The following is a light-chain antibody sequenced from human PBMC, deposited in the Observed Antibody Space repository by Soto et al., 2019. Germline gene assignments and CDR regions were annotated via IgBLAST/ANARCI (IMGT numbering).Light chain of an antibody. CDR2: GAS. CDR3: QHFGDSLT. CDR1: QSVDSST. Sequence: EVVLTQSPGTLSLSPGERATLSCRASQSVDSSTLAWYQQKPGQAPRLLISGASKRATGTPDRFSGSGSGADFTLTISRLEPEDFAVYYCQHFGDSLTFGGGTKVEIK. V-gene: IGKV3-20*01. J-gene: IGKJ4*01.